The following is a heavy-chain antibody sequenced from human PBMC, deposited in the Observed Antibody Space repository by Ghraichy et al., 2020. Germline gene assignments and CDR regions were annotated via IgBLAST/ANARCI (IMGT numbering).Heavy chain of an antibody. J-gene: IGHJ3*02. Sequence: GGSLRLSCAASGFTFSSYSMNWVHQAPGKGLEWVSYISSSSSTIYYADSVKGRFTISRDNAKNSLYLQMNSLRDEDTAVYYCARDRFNYGRPKSDAFDIWGQGTMVTVSS. V-gene: IGHV3-48*02. CDR3: ARDRFNYGRPKSDAFDI. CDR2: ISSSSSTI. CDR1: GFTFSSYS. D-gene: IGHD4-11*01.